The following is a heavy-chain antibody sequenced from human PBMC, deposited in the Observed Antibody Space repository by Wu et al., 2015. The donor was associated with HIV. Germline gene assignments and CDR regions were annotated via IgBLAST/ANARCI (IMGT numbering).Heavy chain of an antibody. CDR2: IIPIFGTA. D-gene: IGHD3-10*01. Sequence: QVQLVQSGAEVKKPGSSVKVSCKASGGTFSSYAISWVRQAPGQGLEWMGRIIPIFGTANYAQKFQGRVTITADESTSTAYMELSSLRSEDTAVYYCARTPMVRGVIGAAAFDIWGQGTMVTVSS. CDR3: ARTPMVRGVIGAAAFDI. CDR1: GGTFSSYA. J-gene: IGHJ3*02. V-gene: IGHV1-69*13.